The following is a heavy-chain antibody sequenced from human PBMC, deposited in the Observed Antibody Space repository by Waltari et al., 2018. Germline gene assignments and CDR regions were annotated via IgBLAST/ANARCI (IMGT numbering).Heavy chain of an antibody. CDR3: ARDSSHTTVTTWYPTYFQH. D-gene: IGHD4-17*01. V-gene: IGHV1-2*02. J-gene: IGHJ1*01. CDR1: GYTFTGYY. CDR2: INPNSGAT. Sequence: QVQLVQSGAEVKKPGASVKVSCKASGYTFTGYYMHWVRQAPGQGLEWMGWINPNSGATNYAQKFQGRVTMTRDTSISTAYMELSRLRSDDTAVYYCARDSSHTTVTTWYPTYFQHWGQGTLVTVSS.